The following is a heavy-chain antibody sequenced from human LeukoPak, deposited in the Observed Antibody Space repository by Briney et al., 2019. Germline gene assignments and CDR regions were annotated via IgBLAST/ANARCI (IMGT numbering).Heavy chain of an antibody. CDR1: GFTFNTYG. Sequence: GGSLTLSCAASGFTFNTYGMCWVRQSPGKGLEWVSSISASSDSTDYADSVRGRFTVSRDNSKNTLYLQMNSLRAEDTALYYCGMDPNGDYVGAFDFWGQGTLVTVSS. CDR3: GMDPNGDYVGAFDF. D-gene: IGHD4-17*01. J-gene: IGHJ3*01. V-gene: IGHV3-23*01. CDR2: ISASSDST.